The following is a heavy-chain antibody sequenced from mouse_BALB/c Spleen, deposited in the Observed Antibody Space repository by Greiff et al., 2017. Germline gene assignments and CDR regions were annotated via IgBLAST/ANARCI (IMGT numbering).Heavy chain of an antibody. CDR2: INPYNDGT. CDR3: ARGRYDGYFDV. Sequence: EVQLQESGPELVKPGASVKMSCKASGYTFTSYVMHWVKQKPGQGLEWIGYINPYNDGTKYNEKFKGKATLTSDKSSSTAYMELSSLTSEDSAVYYCARGRYDGYFDVWGAGTTVTVSS. D-gene: IGHD2-14*01. CDR1: GYTFTSYV. V-gene: IGHV1-14*01. J-gene: IGHJ1*01.